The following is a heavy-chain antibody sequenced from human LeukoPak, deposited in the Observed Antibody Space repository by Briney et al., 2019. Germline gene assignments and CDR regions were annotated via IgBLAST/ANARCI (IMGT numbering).Heavy chain of an antibody. Sequence: GGSLRLSCAASGFTFSSYAMSWVRQAPGKGLEWVSTISGSGGSTYYADSVKGRSTISRDNSKNTLYLQKNSLRAEDTAVYYCAKEAYYYGSGSYYDYWGQGTLVTVSS. D-gene: IGHD3-10*01. CDR2: ISGSGGST. CDR1: GFTFSSYA. V-gene: IGHV3-23*01. CDR3: AKEAYYYGSGSYYDY. J-gene: IGHJ4*02.